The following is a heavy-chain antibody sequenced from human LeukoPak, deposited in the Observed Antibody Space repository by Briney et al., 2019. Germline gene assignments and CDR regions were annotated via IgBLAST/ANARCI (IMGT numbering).Heavy chain of an antibody. V-gene: IGHV4-38-2*01. D-gene: IGHD4-11*01. J-gene: IGHJ4*02. CDR2: IYHGGST. CDR1: GYSISSGYY. Sequence: SDTLSLTCAVSGYSISSGYYWGWIRQPPGKGLEWIATIYHGGSTYYNPSLKSRVTISVDTSKNQFSLKLRSVTAADPAVYYCARQYSHDSFYFDYWGQGTLVTVSS. CDR3: ARQYSHDSFYFDY.